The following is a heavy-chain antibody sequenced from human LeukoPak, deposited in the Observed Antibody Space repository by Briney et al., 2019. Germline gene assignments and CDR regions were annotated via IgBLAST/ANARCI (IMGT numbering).Heavy chain of an antibody. CDR1: GYTFTSYY. CDR2: INPSGGST. J-gene: IGHJ3*02. D-gene: IGHD6-13*01. V-gene: IGHV1-46*01. CDR3: ARARMGIAAPSGSGAFDI. Sequence: VASVKVSCKASGYTFTSYYMHWVRQAPGQGLEWMGIINPSGGSTSYAQKFQGRVTITADKSTSTAYMELSSLRSEDTAVYYCARARMGIAAPSGSGAFDIWGQGTMVTVSS.